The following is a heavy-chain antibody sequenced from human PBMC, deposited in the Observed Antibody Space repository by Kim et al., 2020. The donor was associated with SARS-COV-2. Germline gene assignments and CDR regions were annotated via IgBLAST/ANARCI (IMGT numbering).Heavy chain of an antibody. V-gene: IGHV3-9*01. J-gene: IGHJ4*02. D-gene: IGHD6-19*01. CDR3: AKDALSSSGWYGDFDY. CDR2: ISWNSGSI. Sequence: GESLRLSCAASGFTFDDYAMHWVRQAPGKGLEWVSGISWNSGSIGYADSVKGRFTISRDNAKNSLYLQMNSLRAEDTALYYCAKDALSSSGWYGDFDYWGQGTLVTVSS. CDR1: GFTFDDYA.